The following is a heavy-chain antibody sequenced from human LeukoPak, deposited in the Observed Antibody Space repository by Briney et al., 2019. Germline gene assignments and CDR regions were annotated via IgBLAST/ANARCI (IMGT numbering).Heavy chain of an antibody. CDR1: GGSISSFA. CDR2: IFYTGTT. V-gene: IGHV4-59*08. D-gene: IGHD6-13*01. J-gene: IGHJ4*02. Sequence: SETLSLTCTVSGGSISSFAGSWIRQPPGKGLEWIGYIFYTGTTNYNPSLKSRVTISLDTSKNRISLKLTSVTAADTAVYYCARHGQQLRLVRYYFDYWGQGILVTVSS. CDR3: ARHGQQLRLVRYYFDY.